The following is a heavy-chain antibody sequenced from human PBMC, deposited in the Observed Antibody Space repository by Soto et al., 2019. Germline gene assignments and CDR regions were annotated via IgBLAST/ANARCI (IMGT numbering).Heavy chain of an antibody. CDR1: GFTFSSYS. CDR3: ATGPSGAFDI. V-gene: IGHV3-48*02. CDR2: ISSSGNTI. Sequence: EVQLVESGGGLVQPGGSLRLSCAASGFTFSSYSMNWVRQAPGKGLEWISYISSSGNTIYNAGSVKGRFTISRDNAKNSLYLQMNSLRDEDTAVYNCATGPSGAFDIWGQGTMVTVSS. J-gene: IGHJ3*02. D-gene: IGHD3-10*01.